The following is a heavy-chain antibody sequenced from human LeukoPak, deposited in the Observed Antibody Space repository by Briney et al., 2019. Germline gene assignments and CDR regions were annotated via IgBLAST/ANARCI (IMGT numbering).Heavy chain of an antibody. D-gene: IGHD7-27*01. CDR3: ARAGLPGHDAFDI. CDR1: GYTFTSYD. Sequence: ASVKVSCKASGYTFTSYDISWVRQAPGQGLEWMGWISAYNVNTNYAQKVQGRVTMTTDTSTSTAYMELRSLRSDDTAVYYCARAGLPGHDAFDIWGQGTMVTVSS. J-gene: IGHJ3*02. V-gene: IGHV1-18*01. CDR2: ISAYNVNT.